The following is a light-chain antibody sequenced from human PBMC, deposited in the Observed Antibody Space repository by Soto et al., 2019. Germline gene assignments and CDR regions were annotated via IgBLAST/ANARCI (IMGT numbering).Light chain of an antibody. CDR1: SSDVGGYNY. Sequence: QSALTQPASVSGSPGQSITISCTGTSSDVGGYNYVSWYQQHPGKAPKVMIYDVSKRSSGISNRFSGSKSGNTASLTISGLQVEDEADYYCSSYRSGSTRVAFGGGTKVTVL. V-gene: IGLV2-14*03. J-gene: IGLJ2*01. CDR2: DVS. CDR3: SSYRSGSTRVA.